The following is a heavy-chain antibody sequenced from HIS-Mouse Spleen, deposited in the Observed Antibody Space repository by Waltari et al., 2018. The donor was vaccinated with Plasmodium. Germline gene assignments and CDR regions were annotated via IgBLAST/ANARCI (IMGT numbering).Heavy chain of an antibody. Sequence: EVQLVESGGGLVQPGGSLRLSCAASGFTVSSNYMSWVRQAPGKGLEWVSVIYSGGSTYYADSVKGRFTISRDNSKNTLYLQRNSLRAEDTAVYYCARGYCSGGSCYSAFDIWGQGTMVTVSS. CDR3: ARGYCSGGSCYSAFDI. V-gene: IGHV3-66*01. D-gene: IGHD2-15*01. J-gene: IGHJ3*02. CDR2: IYSGGST. CDR1: GFTVSSNY.